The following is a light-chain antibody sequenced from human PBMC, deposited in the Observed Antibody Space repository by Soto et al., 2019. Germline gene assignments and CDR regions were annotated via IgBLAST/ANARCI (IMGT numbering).Light chain of an antibody. V-gene: IGKV3-20*01. CDR2: GAS. Sequence: EIVLTQSPGTLSLSPGERATLSCRASQSVSSSYLAWYQQTPGQAPRLLIYGASSRATGIPDRFSGSGSGTDFTLTISRLEPEDFAVYYCQHYDDSPITFGQGTRLEIK. J-gene: IGKJ5*01. CDR1: QSVSSSY. CDR3: QHYDDSPIT.